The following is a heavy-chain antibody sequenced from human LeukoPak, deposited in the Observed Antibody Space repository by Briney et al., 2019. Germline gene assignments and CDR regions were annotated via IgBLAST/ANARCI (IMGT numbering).Heavy chain of an antibody. CDR1: GGSISSSSYY. V-gene: IGHV4-39*01. D-gene: IGHD5-18*01. CDR2: IYYSGST. J-gene: IGHJ4*02. Sequence: QSSETLSLTCTVSGGSISSSSYYWGWIRQPPGKGLEWIGSIYYSGSTYYNPSLKSRVTISVDTSKNQFSLKLSSVTAADTAVYYCAESNGYSYGYFDYWGQGTLATVSS. CDR3: AESNGYSYGYFDY.